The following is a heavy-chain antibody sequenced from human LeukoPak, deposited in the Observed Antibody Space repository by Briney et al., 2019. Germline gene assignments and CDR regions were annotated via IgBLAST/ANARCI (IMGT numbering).Heavy chain of an antibody. V-gene: IGHV3-23*01. CDR1: GFTFSSHA. D-gene: IGHD3-22*01. CDR3: VKDMEYYYDSSDYSPYYSYYMDV. CDR2: ISGRGANT. J-gene: IGHJ6*03. Sequence: GGSLRLSCAASGFTFSSHAMSWVRQAPGKGPAWVSAISGRGANTYYADSVKGRFTISRDNSKNTLYLQMNSLRAEDTAIYYCVKDMEYYYDSSDYSPYYSYYMDVWGKGTTVTVSS.